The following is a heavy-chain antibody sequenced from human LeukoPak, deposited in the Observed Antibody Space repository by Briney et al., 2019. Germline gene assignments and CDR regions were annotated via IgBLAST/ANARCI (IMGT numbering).Heavy chain of an antibody. J-gene: IGHJ4*02. CDR3: VRDFRVGRIAARPGDY. Sequence: PGGSLRLSCAASGFTFSDYYMSWIRQAPGKGLEWVSYISSSGSTIYYADSVKGRFTISRDNAKNSLYLQMNSLRAEDTAVYYCVRDFRVGRIAARPGDYWGQGTLVTVSS. V-gene: IGHV3-11*01. CDR1: GFTFSDYY. D-gene: IGHD6-6*01. CDR2: ISSSGSTI.